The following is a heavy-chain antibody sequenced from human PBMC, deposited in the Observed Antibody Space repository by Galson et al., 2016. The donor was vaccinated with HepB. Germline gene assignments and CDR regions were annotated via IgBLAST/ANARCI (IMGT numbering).Heavy chain of an antibody. J-gene: IGHJ4*02. D-gene: IGHD4-23*01. CDR1: GFSFGDYA. V-gene: IGHV3-30-3*01. Sequence: SLRLSCAASGFSFGDYAMHWVRQAPGKGLEWVAIISDDGHNKYYADSVKGRFTISRDDSKDTVNLEMNSLRREDTAVYYCAKDFRWISDYWGQGILVTVSS. CDR2: ISDDGHNK. CDR3: AKDFRWISDY.